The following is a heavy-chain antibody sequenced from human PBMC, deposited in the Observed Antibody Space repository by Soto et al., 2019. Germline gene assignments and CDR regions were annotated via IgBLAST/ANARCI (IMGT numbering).Heavy chain of an antibody. D-gene: IGHD2-2*01. Sequence: SETLSLTCTVSGGSISSSSYYWGWIRHPPGEGLEWIGSIYYSGSTYYNPSLKSRVTISVDTSKNQFSLKLSSVTAADTAVYYCARQGYCISTSCYSWFDPWGQGTLVTVSS. J-gene: IGHJ5*02. CDR3: ARQGYCISTSCYSWFDP. CDR1: GGSISSSSYY. V-gene: IGHV4-39*01. CDR2: IYYSGST.